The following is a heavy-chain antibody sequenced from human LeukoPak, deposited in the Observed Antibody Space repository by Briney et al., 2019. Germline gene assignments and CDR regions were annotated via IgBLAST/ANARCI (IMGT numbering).Heavy chain of an antibody. V-gene: IGHV5-51*01. D-gene: IGHD5-24*01. Sequence: GESLRISCKGSGYSFTNYWIGWVRQMPGKGLEWMGIIYPGDSDTRYSPSFQGQVAISADKSITTAYLQWSSLKASDTAIYYCARRGNGYNFDYWGQGTLVTVSS. J-gene: IGHJ4*02. CDR2: IYPGDSDT. CDR3: ARRGNGYNFDY. CDR1: GYSFTNYW.